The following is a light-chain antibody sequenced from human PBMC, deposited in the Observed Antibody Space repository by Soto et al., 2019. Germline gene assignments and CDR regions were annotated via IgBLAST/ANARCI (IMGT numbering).Light chain of an antibody. CDR1: QSVSSY. V-gene: IGKV3-11*01. Sequence: EIVLTQSPATLSLSPGERATLSCRASQSVSSYLAWYQQKPGQAPRLLIYDASNRATGIPARFSGSGSGTDFALTIRCLEPHDFAVYFCQQRSNWPPGLTFGGGTQVES. CDR2: DAS. CDR3: QQRSNWPPGLT. J-gene: IGKJ4*01.